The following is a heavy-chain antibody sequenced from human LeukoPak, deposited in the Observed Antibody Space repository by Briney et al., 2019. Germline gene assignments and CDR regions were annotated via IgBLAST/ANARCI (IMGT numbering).Heavy chain of an antibody. V-gene: IGHV3-23*01. CDR1: GFIFSNYV. D-gene: IGHD3-9*01. J-gene: IGHJ4*02. CDR3: TREEAYFDSLLAYYFDY. Sequence: PGGSLRLSCAASGFIFSNYVMSWVRQAPGKGPEWVAAISGSSVKTYYADSVKGRFTISRDDPKNTPYLQMNSLRAEDTAIYYCTREEAYFDSLLAYYFDYWGQGTLVTVSS. CDR2: ISGSSVKT.